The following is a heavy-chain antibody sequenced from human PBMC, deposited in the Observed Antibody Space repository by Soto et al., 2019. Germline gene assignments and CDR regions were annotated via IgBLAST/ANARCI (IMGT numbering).Heavy chain of an antibody. V-gene: IGHV3-33*06. Sequence: QVQLVESGGGVVQPGRSLRLSWAASEFTFSSYGMHWARQAPGKGLEWVEVIWYNGSDKKYADSVKGRFTIARDNSEKTLYLQMNGLRAEDTAVYYCAKDYGDWTGLYYYGMDVWGQGTTVTVS. J-gene: IGHJ6*02. CDR3: AKDYGDWTGLYYYGMDV. D-gene: IGHD4-17*01. CDR1: EFTFSSYG. CDR2: IWYNGSDK.